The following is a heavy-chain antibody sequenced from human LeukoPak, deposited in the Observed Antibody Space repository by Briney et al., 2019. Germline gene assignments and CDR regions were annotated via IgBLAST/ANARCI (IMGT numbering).Heavy chain of an antibody. CDR3: AKDRPNGLDY. CDR2: INGRGDGT. V-gene: IGHV3-23*01. Sequence: PGGSLRLSCEVSGFTFINYAMTWVRQAPGKGLEWVSGINGRGDGTYYADSVKGWFTVSRDNSKNTVYLQIDSLRAEDTAVYYCAKDRPNGLDYWGQGTLVTVSS. CDR1: GFTFINYA. J-gene: IGHJ4*02.